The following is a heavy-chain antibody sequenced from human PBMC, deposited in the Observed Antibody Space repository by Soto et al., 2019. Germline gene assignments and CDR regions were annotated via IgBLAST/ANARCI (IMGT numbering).Heavy chain of an antibody. Sequence: EVQLVESGGGLVQPGGSLRLSCAASGFTFSSYWMHWVRQAPGKGLVWVSRINSDGSSTSYADSVKGRFTISRDNAKNTLYLQMNSLSAEDKAVYYCAGGRYCISTSCYPYYWGQGTLVTVSS. CDR2: INSDGSST. CDR3: AGGRYCISTSCYPYY. V-gene: IGHV3-74*01. CDR1: GFTFSSYW. D-gene: IGHD2-2*01. J-gene: IGHJ4*02.